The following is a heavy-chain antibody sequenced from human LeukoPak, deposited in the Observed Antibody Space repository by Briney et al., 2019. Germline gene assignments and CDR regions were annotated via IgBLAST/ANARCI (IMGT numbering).Heavy chain of an antibody. CDR1: GVSSSSSIYS. CDR3: AGEPSYYDILSAFFRRGAFYI. J-gene: IGHJ3*02. D-gene: IGHD3-9*01. CDR2: IYYSGST. Sequence: SETLSPTCTASGVSSSSSIYSWGRIRQPPGKGLECIGSIYYSGSTYYYPSLNSRVTISVGTSKNQFCLKLSSVPDVDTAVYYCAGEPSYYDILSAFFRRGAFYIWGRGKMVTVSS. V-gene: IGHV4-39*07.